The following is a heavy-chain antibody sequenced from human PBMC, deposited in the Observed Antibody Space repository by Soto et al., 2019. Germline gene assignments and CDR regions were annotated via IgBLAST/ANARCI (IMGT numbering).Heavy chain of an antibody. CDR2: INPSGGST. CDR3: ARDPLGRGYSYGFDH. D-gene: IGHD5-18*01. Sequence: QVQLVQSGAEVKKPGASVKVSCKASGYTFTSYYMHWVRQAPGQGLEWMGIINPSGGSTSYAQKFQGRVTMTRDTSTSTVYMELSSLRSEDTAVYYCARDPLGRGYSYGFDHWGQGTLVTVSS. CDR1: GYTFTSYY. V-gene: IGHV1-46*01. J-gene: IGHJ4*02.